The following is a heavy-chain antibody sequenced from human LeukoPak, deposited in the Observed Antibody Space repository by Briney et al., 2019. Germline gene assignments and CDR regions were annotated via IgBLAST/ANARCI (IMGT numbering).Heavy chain of an antibody. J-gene: IGHJ4*02. Sequence: SETLSLTCAVYGGSFSGYYWSWIRQPPGKGLEWIGEINHSGSTNYNPSLKSRVAISVDTSKNQFSLKLSSVTAADTAVYYCARGRGYCSSTSCYLDAFDYWGQGTLVTVSS. CDR2: INHSGST. CDR1: GGSFSGYY. V-gene: IGHV4-34*01. CDR3: ARGRGYCSSTSCYLDAFDY. D-gene: IGHD2-2*01.